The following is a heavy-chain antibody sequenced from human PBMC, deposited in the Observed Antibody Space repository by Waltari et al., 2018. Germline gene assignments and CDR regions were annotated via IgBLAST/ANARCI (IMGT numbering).Heavy chain of an antibody. CDR2: IYPGDSDT. D-gene: IGHD1-7*01. CDR3: ARHGGITGTTAYFDY. CDR1: GYSFTSYW. J-gene: IGHJ4*02. V-gene: IGHV5-51*01. Sequence: EVQLVQSGAEVKKPGEPLKISSKGSGYSFTSYWIGLVRQMPGKGLEWMGIIYPGDSDTRYSPSFQGQVTISADKSISTAYLQWSSLKASDTAMYYCARHGGITGTTAYFDYWGQGTLVTVSS.